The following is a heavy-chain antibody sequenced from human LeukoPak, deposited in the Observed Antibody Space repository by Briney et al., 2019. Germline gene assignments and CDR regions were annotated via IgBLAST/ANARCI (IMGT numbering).Heavy chain of an antibody. Sequence: GGSLRLSCAASDFTFSRYSMNWFRQAPGEGLEWVSSISSSGHDIYYADSVKGRFTISRDNAKNSLYLQMNSLRVEDTAVYYCTRGVNSNGFHFASWGQGTLVTVSS. CDR3: TRGVNSNGFHFAS. V-gene: IGHV3-21*01. D-gene: IGHD4-11*01. CDR1: DFTFSRYS. J-gene: IGHJ4*02. CDR2: ISSSGHDI.